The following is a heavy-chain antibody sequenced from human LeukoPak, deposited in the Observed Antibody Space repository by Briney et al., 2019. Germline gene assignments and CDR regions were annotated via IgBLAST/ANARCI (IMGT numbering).Heavy chain of an antibody. V-gene: IGHV1-69*06. D-gene: IGHD3-10*01. CDR2: IIPIFGTA. CDR1: GGTFSSYA. Sequence: ASVKVSCKASGGTFSSYAISWVRQAPGPGLEWMGGIIPIFGTANYAQKFQGRVTITADKSTSTAYMELSGLRSGDTAVYYCARAVPILLWFGEFINWGQGTLVTVSS. J-gene: IGHJ4*02. CDR3: ARAVPILLWFGEFIN.